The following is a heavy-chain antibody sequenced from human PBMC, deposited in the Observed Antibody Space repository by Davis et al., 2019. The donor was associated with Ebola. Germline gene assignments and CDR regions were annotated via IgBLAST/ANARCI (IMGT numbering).Heavy chain of an antibody. CDR2: IYYSRST. Sequence: MPSETLSLTCTVSGGSISSSSYYWGWIRQPPGKGLEWIGSIYYSRSTYYNPSLKSRVTISVDTSKNQFSLKLSPVTAADTAVYYCARHRRGYSGYDAQNWFDPWGQGTLVTVSS. J-gene: IGHJ5*02. V-gene: IGHV4-39*01. CDR1: GGSISSSSYY. CDR3: ARHRRGYSGYDAQNWFDP. D-gene: IGHD5-12*01.